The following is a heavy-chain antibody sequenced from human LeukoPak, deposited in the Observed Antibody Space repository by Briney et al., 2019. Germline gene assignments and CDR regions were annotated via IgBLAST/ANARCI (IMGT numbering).Heavy chain of an antibody. V-gene: IGHV1-2*02. D-gene: IGHD1-26*01. Sequence: ASVKVSCKASGYTFTSYYMHWVRQAPGQGLEWMGWINPNSGGTNYAQKIQGRVTITADKITSTAYMELSSLRSEDTAVYYCARDRQAGGTFDFDYWGQGTLVTVSS. CDR3: ARDRQAGGTFDFDY. CDR2: INPNSGGT. J-gene: IGHJ4*02. CDR1: GYTFTSYY.